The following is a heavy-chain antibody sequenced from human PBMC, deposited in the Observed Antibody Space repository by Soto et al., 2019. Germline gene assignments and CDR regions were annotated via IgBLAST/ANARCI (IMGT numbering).Heavy chain of an antibody. CDR2: ISYDGSNK. CDR3: AKDSVGYSSGWYRVGLDY. CDR1: GFTFSSYG. J-gene: IGHJ4*02. D-gene: IGHD6-19*01. Sequence: QVQLVESGGGVVQPGRSLRLSCAASGFTFSSYGMHWVRQAPGKGLEWVAVISYDGSNKYYADSVKGRFTIPRDNSKNTLYLQMNSLRAEDTAVYYCAKDSVGYSSGWYRVGLDYWGQGTLVTVSS. V-gene: IGHV3-30*18.